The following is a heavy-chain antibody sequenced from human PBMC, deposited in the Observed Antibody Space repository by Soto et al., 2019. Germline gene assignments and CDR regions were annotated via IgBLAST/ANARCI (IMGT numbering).Heavy chain of an antibody. CDR3: AISTKMTTAFDY. D-gene: IGHD4-17*01. J-gene: IGHJ4*02. Sequence: QVQLQESGPGLVKPSQTLSLTCTVSGGSISSGGYYWSWIRQHPGKGLEWIGYIYYSGSTYYNTSLKSRVTFSVDTSKNQFSLKLSSVTAADTAVYYCAISTKMTTAFDYWGQGTLVTVSS. CDR1: GGSISSGGYY. CDR2: IYYSGST. V-gene: IGHV4-31*03.